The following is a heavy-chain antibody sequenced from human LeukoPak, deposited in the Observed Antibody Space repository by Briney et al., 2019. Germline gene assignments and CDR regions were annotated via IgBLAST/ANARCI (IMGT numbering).Heavy chain of an antibody. V-gene: IGHV4-59*01. CDR3: ARSGVRGVLSDY. D-gene: IGHD3-10*01. CDR1: GGSISGYY. J-gene: IGHJ4*02. CDR2: IYYSGNT. Sequence: PSETLSLTCTVSGGSISGYYWNWIRQPPGKGLEWIGYIYYSGNTNYNPSLKSRVTISLDTSKNQFSLKLSSVTAADTAVYYCARSGVRGVLSDYWGQGTLVTVSS.